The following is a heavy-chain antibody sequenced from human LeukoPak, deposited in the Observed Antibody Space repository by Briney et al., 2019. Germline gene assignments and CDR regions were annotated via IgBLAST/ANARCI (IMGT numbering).Heavy chain of an antibody. CDR1: GFTFSSYS. CDR2: ISSSSYI. Sequence: PGGSLRLSCAASGFTFSSYSMIWVRQAPGKGLEWVSSISSSSYIYYADSVKGRFTISRDNAKNSLYLQMNSLRAEDTAVYYCARYCSGGSCYTQRVYYYYGMDVWGQGTTVTVSS. J-gene: IGHJ6*02. CDR3: ARYCSGGSCYTQRVYYYYGMDV. V-gene: IGHV3-21*01. D-gene: IGHD2-15*01.